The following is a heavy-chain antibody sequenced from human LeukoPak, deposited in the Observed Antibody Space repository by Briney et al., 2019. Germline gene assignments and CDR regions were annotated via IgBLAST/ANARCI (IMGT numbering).Heavy chain of an antibody. CDR1: GFTFDDYG. J-gene: IGHJ4*02. Sequence: GGSLRLSCAASGFTFDDYGMSWVRQAPGKGLEWVSGIDWNGGSTGYADSVKGRFTISRDNAKNSLYLQMNSLRAEDTALYYCARGGVATIEVDYWGQGTLVTVSS. D-gene: IGHD5-12*01. V-gene: IGHV3-20*04. CDR3: ARGGVATIEVDY. CDR2: IDWNGGST.